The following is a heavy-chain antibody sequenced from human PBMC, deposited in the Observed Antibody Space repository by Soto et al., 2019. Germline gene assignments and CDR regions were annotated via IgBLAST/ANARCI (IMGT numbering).Heavy chain of an antibody. CDR2: IIPVFRTS. Sequence: QVQLVQSGAEVKKPGSSVKVSCSASGVTFSSYAFTWVRQAPGQGLEWMGNIIPVFRTSTYAQRFQGRLPISADESNNSVSMELSSLRTEVTAVYFCAKERCWDGGGGESWGQGTLVIVSS. J-gene: IGHJ4*02. D-gene: IGHD3-16*01. V-gene: IGHV1-69*18. CDR1: GVTFSSYA. CDR3: AKERCWDGGGGES.